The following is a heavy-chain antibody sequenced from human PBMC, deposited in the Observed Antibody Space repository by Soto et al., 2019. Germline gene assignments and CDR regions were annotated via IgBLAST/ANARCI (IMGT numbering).Heavy chain of an antibody. CDR2: IYYSGST. D-gene: IGHD1-26*01. CDR3: ERTIWETQRRRSCLDP. V-gene: IGHV4-59*01. J-gene: IGHJ5*02. Sequence: SETLSLTCTVSGGSISSYYWSWIRQPPGKGLEWIGYIYYSGSTNYNPSLKSRVTISVDTSKNQFSLKLSSVTAAETAVYYCERTIWETQRRRSCLDPWGQGTLVTVSS. CDR1: GGSISSYY.